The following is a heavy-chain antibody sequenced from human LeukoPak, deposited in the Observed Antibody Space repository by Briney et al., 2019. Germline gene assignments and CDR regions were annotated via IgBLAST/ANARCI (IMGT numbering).Heavy chain of an antibody. D-gene: IGHD2-2*01. CDR3: AKDYCSSTSCSNYYYYGMDV. CDR2: ISWNSGSI. V-gene: IGHV3-9*01. Sequence: GGSLRLSCAASGFTFSSYRMNWVRQAPGKGLESVSGISWNSGSIGYADSVKGRFTISRDNAKNSLYLQMNSLRAEDTALYYCAKDYCSSTSCSNYYYYGMDVWGQGTTVTVSS. J-gene: IGHJ6*02. CDR1: GFTFSSYR.